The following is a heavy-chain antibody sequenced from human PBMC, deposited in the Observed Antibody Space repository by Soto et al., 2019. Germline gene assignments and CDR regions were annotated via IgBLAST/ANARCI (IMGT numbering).Heavy chain of an antibody. V-gene: IGHV3-33*01. CDR1: GFTFSSYG. Sequence: GGSLRLSCAASGFTFSSYGMHWVRQAPGKGLEWVAVIWYDGSNKYYADSVKGRFTISRDNSKNTLYLQMNSLRAEDTAVYYCARASGYSSGWYRIGADYWGQGTLVTVSS. CDR3: ARASGYSSGWYRIGADY. CDR2: IWYDGSNK. J-gene: IGHJ4*02. D-gene: IGHD6-19*01.